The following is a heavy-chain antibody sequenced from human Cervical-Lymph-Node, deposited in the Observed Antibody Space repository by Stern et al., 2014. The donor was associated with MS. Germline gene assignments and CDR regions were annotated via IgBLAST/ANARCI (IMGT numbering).Heavy chain of an antibody. J-gene: IGHJ4*02. Sequence: QVQLVQSGAEVKKPGASGKVSCKASGFNFSNYGLSWVRQAPGQGLEWMGWISVYNGNIGFAQKFQGRLTMTTDTSTSTVYMELRSLRSDDTAVYYCTRDRGIMGTTTGDYWGQGTLVSVSS. D-gene: IGHD1-26*01. CDR3: TRDRGIMGTTTGDY. V-gene: IGHV1-18*01. CDR1: GFNFSNYG. CDR2: ISVYNGNI.